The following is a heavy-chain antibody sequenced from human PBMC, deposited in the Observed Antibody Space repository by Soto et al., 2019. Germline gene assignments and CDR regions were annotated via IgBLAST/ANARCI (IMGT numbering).Heavy chain of an antibody. CDR2: NSGNSGDT. V-gene: IGHV1-18*01. D-gene: IGHD3-3*01. Sequence: ASVKVSCKTSGYTFSSYGISWVRQAPGQGLEWMGWNSGNSGDTSYAQTLQGRVTMTTDTSTSTVYMELSSLRSEDTAVYYCARDSRRVTIFGVGRPWYYFDYWGQGTLVTVSS. CDR1: GYTFSSYG. J-gene: IGHJ4*02. CDR3: ARDSRRVTIFGVGRPWYYFDY.